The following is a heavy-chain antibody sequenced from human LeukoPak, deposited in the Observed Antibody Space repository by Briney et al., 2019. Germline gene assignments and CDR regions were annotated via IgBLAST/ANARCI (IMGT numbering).Heavy chain of an antibody. Sequence: PGGSLRLSCAASGFTFSNSWMSWVRQAPGKGLEWVSVIYSGGNTYYADSVKGRFITSRGNSKNTLYLQMNSLRAEDTAVYYCARAHSGSGSYGLDYWGQGTLVTVSS. V-gene: IGHV3-53*01. J-gene: IGHJ4*02. CDR1: GFTFSNSW. D-gene: IGHD3-10*01. CDR2: IYSGGNT. CDR3: ARAHSGSGSYGLDY.